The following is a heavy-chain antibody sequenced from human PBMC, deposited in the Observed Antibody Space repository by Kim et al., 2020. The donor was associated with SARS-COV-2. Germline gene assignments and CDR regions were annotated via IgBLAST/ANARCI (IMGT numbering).Heavy chain of an antibody. D-gene: IGHD6-13*01. CDR2: ISGSGDTT. J-gene: IGHJ4*02. CDR3: AKNRYSSSWYSFYY. Sequence: GGSLRLSCAASGFTFSSYAMNWVRQAPGEGLEWVSAISGSGDTTYYADSVKGRFTISRDNSKNTLYLHMNNLRAEDTAAYYCAKNRYSSSWYSFYYWGQG. CDR1: GFTFSSYA. V-gene: IGHV3-23*01.